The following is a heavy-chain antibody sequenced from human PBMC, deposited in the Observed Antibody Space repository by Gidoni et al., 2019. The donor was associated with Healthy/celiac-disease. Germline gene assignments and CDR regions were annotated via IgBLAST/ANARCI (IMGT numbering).Heavy chain of an antibody. V-gene: IGHV1-69*04. CDR3: ARDNTATYAFDI. Sequence: MGRIIPILGIANYAQKFQGRVTITADKSTSTAYMELSSLRSEDTAVYYCARDNTATYAFDIWGQGTMVTVSS. CDR2: IIPILGIA. D-gene: IGHD5-18*01. J-gene: IGHJ3*02.